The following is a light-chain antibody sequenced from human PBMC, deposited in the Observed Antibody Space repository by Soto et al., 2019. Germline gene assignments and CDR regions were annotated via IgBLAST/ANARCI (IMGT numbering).Light chain of an antibody. V-gene: IGKV1-39*01. CDR1: QTISSS. J-gene: IGKJ2*01. CDR2: AAS. Sequence: DIQMTQSPSSLSASVGDRVTITCRSSQTISSSLNWYQQKPGKAPKLLIFAASTLQYGVPSRFSGSVSSTHFTLTISSLQPEDFATYYCQQSYTSPTFTFGQGTKLEIK. CDR3: QQSYTSPTFT.